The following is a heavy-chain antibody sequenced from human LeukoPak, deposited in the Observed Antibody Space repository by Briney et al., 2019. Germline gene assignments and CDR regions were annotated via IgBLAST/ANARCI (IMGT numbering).Heavy chain of an antibody. J-gene: IGHJ4*02. Sequence: SETLSLTCAVYGGSFSGYYWSWIRQPPGKGLEWIGEINHSGSTNYNPSLKSRVTISVDTSKNQFSLKLSSVTAADTAVYYCARGWGAVAGFDYWGQGTLVTVSS. CDR3: ARGWGAVAGFDY. CDR1: GGSFSGYY. D-gene: IGHD6-19*01. V-gene: IGHV4-34*01. CDR2: INHSGST.